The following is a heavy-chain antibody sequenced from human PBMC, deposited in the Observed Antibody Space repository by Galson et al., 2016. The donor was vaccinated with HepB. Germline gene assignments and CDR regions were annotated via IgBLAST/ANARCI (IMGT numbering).Heavy chain of an antibody. CDR2: ISYDGRKK. V-gene: IGHV3-30*04. J-gene: IGHJ4*02. Sequence: SLRLSCAASGFTFSSYAMHWVRQAPGKGLEWVAVISYDGRKKYYADSVKGRFTISRDNSRNTLYLQMNTLRAEDTAVYYCAREWEMGELRVEYFDYWGLGTLVTVSS. CDR3: AREWEMGELRVEYFDY. D-gene: IGHD1-26*01. CDR1: GFTFSSYA.